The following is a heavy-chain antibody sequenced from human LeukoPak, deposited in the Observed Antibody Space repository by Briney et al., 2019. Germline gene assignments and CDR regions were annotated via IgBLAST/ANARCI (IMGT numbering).Heavy chain of an antibody. Sequence: GGSLRLSCTASGFPFGDYAMSWFRQAPGKGLEWVGFIRSKAYGGTTAYAASVKGRFTISRDDSKSIAYLQMNSLKTEDTAVYFCSRDKRDIVATMGFDFWGQGTLVTVSS. D-gene: IGHD5-12*01. CDR3: SRDKRDIVATMGFDF. CDR2: IRSKAYGGTT. J-gene: IGHJ4*02. CDR1: GFPFGDYA. V-gene: IGHV3-49*03.